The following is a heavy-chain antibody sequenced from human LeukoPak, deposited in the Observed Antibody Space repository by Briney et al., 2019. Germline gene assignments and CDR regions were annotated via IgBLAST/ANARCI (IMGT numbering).Heavy chain of an antibody. CDR1: GFTVSNNY. V-gene: IGHV3-66*01. CDR3: AREGGYSYGSFDY. Sequence: GGSLRLSCAVSGFTVSNNYMNWVRLAPGKGLEWVSLIDSDSKTYCADSVKGRFTISRDSTKNTLYLQMNSLRGEDTAVYFCAREGGYSYGSFDYWGQGTLVTVSS. D-gene: IGHD5-18*01. CDR2: IDSDSKT. J-gene: IGHJ4*02.